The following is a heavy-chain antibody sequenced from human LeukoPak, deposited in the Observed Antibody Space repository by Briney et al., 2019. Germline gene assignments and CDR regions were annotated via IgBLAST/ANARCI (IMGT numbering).Heavy chain of an antibody. J-gene: IGHJ3*02. CDR1: GYSISSGYY. CDR3: AVSTPDVWSGYYDWDAFDI. Sequence: SETLSLTCTVSGYSISSGYYWGWIRQPPGKGLEWIGSIYHSGSTYYNPSLKSRVTISVDTSKNQFSLQLSSVTAADTAVYYCAVSTPDVWSGYYDWDAFDIWGQGTMVTVSS. V-gene: IGHV4-38-2*02. CDR2: IYHSGST. D-gene: IGHD3-3*01.